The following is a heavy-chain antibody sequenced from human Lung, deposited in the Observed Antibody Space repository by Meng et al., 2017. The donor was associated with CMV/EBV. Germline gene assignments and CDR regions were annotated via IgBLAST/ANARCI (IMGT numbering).Heavy chain of an antibody. CDR2: INPNSGGT. V-gene: IGHV1-2*02. CDR1: GYTFTGYY. J-gene: IGHJ6*02. Sequence: SVKVSCXASGYTFTGYYMHWVRQAPGQGLEWMGWINPNSGGTNYAQKFQGRVTMTRDTSISTAYMELSRLRSDDTAVYYCARACSSTSCYPYYYYYYGMDVWGQGTTATVSS. CDR3: ARACSSTSCYPYYYYYYGMDV. D-gene: IGHD2-2*01.